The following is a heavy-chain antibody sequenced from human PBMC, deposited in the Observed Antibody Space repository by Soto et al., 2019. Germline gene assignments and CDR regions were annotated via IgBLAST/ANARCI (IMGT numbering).Heavy chain of an antibody. CDR2: IDGSGATK. CDR1: GFTFNDFE. CDR3: ARGFGRFNC. Sequence: EVQLLESGGGLVQPGGSLRLSCGVSGFTFNDFEMNWVRQAPGKGPEWLAYIDGSGATKKYADSVRGRFTISGDNPNNSLFLQMSSLSAADTAIFYCARGFGRFNCWGQGTLVYVSS. J-gene: IGHJ4*02. V-gene: IGHV3-48*03. D-gene: IGHD3-10*01.